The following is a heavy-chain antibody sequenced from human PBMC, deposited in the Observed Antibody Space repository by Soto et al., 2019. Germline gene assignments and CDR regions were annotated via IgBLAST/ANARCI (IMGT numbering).Heavy chain of an antibody. D-gene: IGHD3-22*01. V-gene: IGHV3-23*01. CDR1: GFTFSSYA. J-gene: IGHJ3*02. Sequence: PGGSLRLSCSASGFTFSSYAMSWVRQAPGKGLEWVSAIIGGGGSTYYADSVKGRFTISRDNSKYTLYLQMNSLRAEDTAVYYCAKDGLYYDSSGYGAFDIWGQGTMVTVSS. CDR2: IIGGGGST. CDR3: AKDGLYYDSSGYGAFDI.